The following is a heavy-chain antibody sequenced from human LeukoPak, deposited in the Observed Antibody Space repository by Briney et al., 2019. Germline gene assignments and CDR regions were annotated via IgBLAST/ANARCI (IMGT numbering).Heavy chain of an antibody. CDR2: IGTAGDT. CDR1: GFTFSSYD. Sequence: GGSLRLSCAASGFTFSSYDMHWVRQATGKGLEWVSAIGTAGDTYYPGSVKGRFTISRENAKNSLYLQMNSLRAGDTAVYYCARGAGGSGSYPHDAFDIWGQGTMVTVSS. J-gene: IGHJ3*02. CDR3: ARGAGGSGSYPHDAFDI. D-gene: IGHD3-10*01. V-gene: IGHV3-13*01.